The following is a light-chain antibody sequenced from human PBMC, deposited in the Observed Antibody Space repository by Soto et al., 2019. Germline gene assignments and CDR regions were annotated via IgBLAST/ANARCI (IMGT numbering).Light chain of an antibody. CDR2: GNN. Sequence: QSVLTQPPSASGTPGQRVTISCSGSNSNIGSNPVNWFQQLPGTAPKLLMYGNNQRPSGVPDRFSGSKSGTSDSLAIIGLQSEDEADYYGAAWDDRLGGLYVFGTGTKVTVL. CDR3: AAWDDRLGGLYV. V-gene: IGLV1-44*01. CDR1: NSNIGSNP. J-gene: IGLJ1*01.